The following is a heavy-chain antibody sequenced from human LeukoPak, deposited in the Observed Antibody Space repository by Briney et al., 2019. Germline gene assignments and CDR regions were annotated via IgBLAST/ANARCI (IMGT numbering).Heavy chain of an antibody. CDR3: ARYGSGSTQLDY. Sequence: GASLKISCKGSGYSFTSYWIGWGRQLPGKGLEGMGINFPGDSDTRYNPSFQGQVTISADKSMSTAYLQWSSLKATDTAMYYCARYGSGSTQLDYWGQGTLVTVSS. J-gene: IGHJ4*02. V-gene: IGHV5-51*01. CDR1: GYSFTSYW. D-gene: IGHD3-10*01. CDR2: NFPGDSDT.